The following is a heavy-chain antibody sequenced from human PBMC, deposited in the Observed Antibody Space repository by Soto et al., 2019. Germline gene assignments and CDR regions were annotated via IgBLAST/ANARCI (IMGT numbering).Heavy chain of an antibody. CDR1: GFTFSSYA. V-gene: IGHV3-23*01. CDR3: ARDGSGPTLNPDY. D-gene: IGHD2-15*01. CDR2: ISGSGGST. Sequence: GGSLRLSCAASGFTFSSYAMNWVRQAPGKGLEWVSAISGSGGSTYYADSVKGRFTISRDNSKNTLYLQMNSLRAEDTAVYYCARDGSGPTLNPDYWGQGTLVTVSS. J-gene: IGHJ4*02.